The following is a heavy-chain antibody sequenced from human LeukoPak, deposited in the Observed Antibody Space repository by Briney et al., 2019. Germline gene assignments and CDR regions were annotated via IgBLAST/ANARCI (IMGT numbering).Heavy chain of an antibody. CDR2: IWSHGNRR. CDR3: ARDSAADDNDFDV. J-gene: IGHJ3*01. CDR1: GFTFTGYA. D-gene: IGHD6-25*01. V-gene: IGHV3-33*08. Sequence: GGSLRLSCAASGFTFTGYAMHWVRQAPGKGLEWVAVIWSHGNRRHHADSVEGRFTISRDNSKSILYLQMNNLRAEDTALYYCARDSAADDNDFDVWGQGTMVTVSS.